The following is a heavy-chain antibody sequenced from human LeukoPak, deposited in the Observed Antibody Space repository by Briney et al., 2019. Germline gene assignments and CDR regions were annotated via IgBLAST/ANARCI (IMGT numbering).Heavy chain of an antibody. D-gene: IGHD2-2*01. CDR2: ISGSGGYI. CDR3: AKERDRYCSSISCQGFDY. CDR1: GFTLSTVA. Sequence: PGGSLRLSCAPSGFTLSTVAMSWVGRAPGKGLEGVSGISGSGGYIVYADSVKGRFTISRDTSKNTLYLQMNSLRAEDTAVYYCAKERDRYCSSISCQGFDYWGQGTLVTVSS. V-gene: IGHV3-23*01. J-gene: IGHJ4*02.